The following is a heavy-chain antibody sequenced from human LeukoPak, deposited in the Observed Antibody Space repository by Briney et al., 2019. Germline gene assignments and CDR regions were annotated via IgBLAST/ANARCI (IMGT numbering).Heavy chain of an antibody. J-gene: IGHJ6*02. D-gene: IGHD1-7*01. V-gene: IGHV3-49*04. CDR2: IRSKAYGGTT. CDR1: GFTFGDYA. CDR3: TRGSEGGALKNYRGYYYYGMDV. Sequence: GASLRLSCTASGFTFGDYAMSWVRQAPGQGLEWVGFIRSKAYGGTTEYDASVKGRFTISRDDSKSIAYLQMNSLKTEDTAVYYCTRGSEGGALKNYRGYYYYGMDVWGQGTTVTVSS.